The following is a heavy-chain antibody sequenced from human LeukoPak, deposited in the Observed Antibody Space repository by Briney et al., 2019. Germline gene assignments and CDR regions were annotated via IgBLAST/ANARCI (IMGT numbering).Heavy chain of an antibody. CDR1: GGTFSSYA. J-gene: IGHJ3*02. V-gene: IGHV1-69*05. CDR2: IIPIFGTA. D-gene: IGHD3/OR15-3a*01. Sequence: SVKVSCKASGGTFSSYAISWVRQAPGQGLEWMGGIIPIFGTANYAQKFQGRVTITTDETTSTAYMELSSLRSEDTAVYYCARDGPDAFDIWGQGTMVTVSS. CDR3: ARDGPDAFDI.